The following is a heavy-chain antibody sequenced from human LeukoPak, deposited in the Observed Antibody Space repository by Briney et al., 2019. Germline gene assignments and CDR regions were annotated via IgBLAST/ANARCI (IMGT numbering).Heavy chain of an antibody. Sequence: GGSLRLSCAASGFTFSSYAMSWVRQAPGKGLEWVSAISGSGGSTYYADSVKGRFTISRDNAKNSLYLHMDGLRAEDTALYYCARYDYGDYEDYFYYMDVWGKGTAVSVSS. CDR1: GFTFSSYA. D-gene: IGHD4-17*01. J-gene: IGHJ6*03. V-gene: IGHV3-23*01. CDR2: ISGSGGST. CDR3: ARYDYGDYEDYFYYMDV.